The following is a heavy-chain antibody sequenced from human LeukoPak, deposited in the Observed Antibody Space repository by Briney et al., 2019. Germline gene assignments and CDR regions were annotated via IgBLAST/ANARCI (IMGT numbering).Heavy chain of an antibody. V-gene: IGHV3-43*01. J-gene: IGHJ4*02. CDR1: GFTFGSYT. CDR3: SRDIGMVVGTVLHS. Sequence: PGGSLRLSCEASGFTFGSYTTHWVRQAPGKGREWVSLIAWDGSFEYYADSVKGRFTISRDNSKNSLYLQMNVLRPDDTAFYYCSRDIGMVVGTVLHSWGQGTLVTVSS. D-gene: IGHD1-7*01. CDR2: IAWDGSFE.